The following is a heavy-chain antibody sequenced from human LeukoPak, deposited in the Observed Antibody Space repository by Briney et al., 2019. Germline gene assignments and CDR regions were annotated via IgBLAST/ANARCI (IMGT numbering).Heavy chain of an antibody. CDR1: GGTFISYA. Sequence: ASVKVSCKASGGTFISYAISWVRQAPGQGLEWMGGIIPIFGTANYAQKFQGRVTITADKSTSTAYMELSSLRSEDTAMYYCATRNKDIVVDDSPVMDVWGKGTTVTVSS. V-gene: IGHV1-69*06. J-gene: IGHJ6*04. CDR2: IIPIFGTA. D-gene: IGHD2-15*01. CDR3: ATRNKDIVVDDSPVMDV.